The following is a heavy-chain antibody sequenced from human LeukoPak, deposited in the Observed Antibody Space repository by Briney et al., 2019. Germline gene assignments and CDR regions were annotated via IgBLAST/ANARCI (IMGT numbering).Heavy chain of an antibody. V-gene: IGHV3-48*01. CDR1: GFTFSSYN. J-gene: IGHJ4*02. Sequence: GGSLRLSCAASGFTFSSYNMNWVRQAPGKGLEWVSYISSSSSTIYYADSVKGRFTISRDNAKNSLYLQMNSLRAEDTAVYYCARSGSYRLDYWDQGTLVTVSS. D-gene: IGHD1-26*01. CDR2: ISSSSSTI. CDR3: ARSGSYRLDY.